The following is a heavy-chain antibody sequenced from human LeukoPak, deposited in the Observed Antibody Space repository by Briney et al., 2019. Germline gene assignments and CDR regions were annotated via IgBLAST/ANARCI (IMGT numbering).Heavy chain of an antibody. V-gene: IGHV1-69*01. CDR2: IIPIFGTA. CDR1: GGTFSSYA. Sequence: SVKVSCKASGGTFSSYAISWVRQAPGQGLEWMGGIIPIFGTANYAQKFQGRVTITADESTSTAYMELSSLRSEDTAVYYCARGGPIVVVPAAIEAFDIWGQGTMVTVSS. CDR3: ARGGPIVVVPAAIEAFDI. D-gene: IGHD2-2*02. J-gene: IGHJ3*02.